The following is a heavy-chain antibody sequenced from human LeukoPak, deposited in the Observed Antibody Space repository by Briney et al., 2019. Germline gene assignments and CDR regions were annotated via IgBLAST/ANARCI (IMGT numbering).Heavy chain of an antibody. CDR1: GFTFSSYS. V-gene: IGHV3-23*01. CDR3: SGHGSSSY. J-gene: IGHJ4*02. D-gene: IGHD6-13*01. Sequence: GGSLRLSCAASGFTFSSYSMNWVRQAPGKGLEWVSDISGGGNTYYAESVKGRFTISRDNPKNTLYLQMNSLRAEDTALYYASGHGSSSYWGQGTLVAVSS. CDR2: ISGGGNT.